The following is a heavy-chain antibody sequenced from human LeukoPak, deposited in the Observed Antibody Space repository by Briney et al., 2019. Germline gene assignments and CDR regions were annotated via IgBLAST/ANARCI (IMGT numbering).Heavy chain of an antibody. V-gene: IGHV1-69*04. CDR2: IIPILGIA. J-gene: IGHJ4*02. D-gene: IGHD3-22*01. CDR1: GGTFSSYT. CDR3: ARERGVNYYDSSGLFDY. Sequence: SVKVSCKASGGTFSSYTISWVRQAPGQGLEWMGRIIPILGIANYAQKFQGRVTITADKSTSTAYMELSSLRSEDTVVYYCARERGVNYYDSSGLFDYWGQGTLVTVSS.